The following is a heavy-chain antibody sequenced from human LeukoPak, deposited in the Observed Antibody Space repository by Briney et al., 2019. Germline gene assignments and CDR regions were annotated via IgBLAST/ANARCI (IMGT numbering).Heavy chain of an antibody. D-gene: IGHD2-8*01. V-gene: IGHV3-30*04. J-gene: IGHJ4*02. CDR1: GFTLSDHA. CDR2: ISYHARDQ. CDR3: AAQPCINGICYLDY. Sequence: GGSLRLSRTASGFTLSDHAMHWVRQAPGKGREWVTVISYHARDQFYADSVKGRFTVSRDNSRNTLYLQMNSLRAEDSAVYYCAAQPCINGICYLDYWGQGTLVTVSS.